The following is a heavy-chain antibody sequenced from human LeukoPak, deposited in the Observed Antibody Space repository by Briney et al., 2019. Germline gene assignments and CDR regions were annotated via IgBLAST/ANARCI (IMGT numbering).Heavy chain of an antibody. CDR3: AGGMDDYVWGSYRYFDY. CDR1: GYTFTSYY. J-gene: IGHJ4*02. D-gene: IGHD3-16*02. CDR2: INPNSGGT. V-gene: IGHV1-2*06. Sequence: ASVKVSCKASGYTFTSYYMHWVRQAPGQGLEWMGRINPNSGGTNYAQKFQGRVTMTRDTSISTAYMELSRLRSDDTAVYYCAGGMDDYVWGSYRYFDYWGQGTLVTVSS.